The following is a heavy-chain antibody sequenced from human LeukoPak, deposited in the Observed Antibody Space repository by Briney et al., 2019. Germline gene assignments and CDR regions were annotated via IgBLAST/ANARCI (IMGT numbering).Heavy chain of an antibody. V-gene: IGHV1-3*01. J-gene: IGHJ4*02. D-gene: IGHD5-18*01. Sequence: ASVKVSCKASGYTFTSYAMHWVRQAPGQRLEWMGWINAGNGNTKYSQKFQGRVTITRDTSASTAYMELSSLRSEDTAVYYCARDDSGGYSYAFPDYWGQGTLVTVSS. CDR1: GYTFTSYA. CDR2: INAGNGNT. CDR3: ARDDSGGYSYAFPDY.